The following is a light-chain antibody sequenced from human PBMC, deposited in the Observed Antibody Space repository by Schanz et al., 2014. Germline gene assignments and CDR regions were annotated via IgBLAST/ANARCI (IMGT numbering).Light chain of an antibody. CDR2: STS. CDR3: HQQGTSPYS. Sequence: EIVLTQSPGTLSLSPGERVILSCRASQGVSGNYLAWYQQRSGRTPRLLIYSTSTRATGTPDRFTGSGSGTDFILTINRLEPEDFAVYYCHQQGTSPYSFGRGTKVEIK. CDR1: QGVSGNY. J-gene: IGKJ2*01. V-gene: IGKV3-20*01.